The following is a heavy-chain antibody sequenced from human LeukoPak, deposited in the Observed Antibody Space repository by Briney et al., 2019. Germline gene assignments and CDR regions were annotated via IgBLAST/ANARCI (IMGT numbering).Heavy chain of an antibody. Sequence: SETLSLTCAVYGGSFSGYCWSWIRQPPGKGLEWIGEINHSGGTSYNPSLKSRVTISVDTSKNQFSLKLSSVTAADTAVYYCARATGGRRGTHNWFDPWGQGTLVTVSS. J-gene: IGHJ5*02. V-gene: IGHV4-34*01. CDR1: GGSFSGYC. D-gene: IGHD2-15*01. CDR3: ARATGGRRGTHNWFDP. CDR2: INHSGGT.